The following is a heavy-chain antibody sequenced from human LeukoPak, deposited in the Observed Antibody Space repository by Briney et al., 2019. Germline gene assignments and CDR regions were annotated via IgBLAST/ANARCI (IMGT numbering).Heavy chain of an antibody. CDR2: ISGSGGST. D-gene: IGHD3-10*01. J-gene: IGHJ4*02. Sequence: GGSLRLSCVASGFTFSSYAMSWVRQVPGKGLEWVSAISGSGGSTYSADSVKGRFTISRDNSKNTLYLQMNSLRAEDTAVYYCAKSWGYYYGSGSHYYFDYWGQGTLVTVSS. CDR3: AKSWGYYYGSGSHYYFDY. CDR1: GFTFSSYA. V-gene: IGHV3-23*01.